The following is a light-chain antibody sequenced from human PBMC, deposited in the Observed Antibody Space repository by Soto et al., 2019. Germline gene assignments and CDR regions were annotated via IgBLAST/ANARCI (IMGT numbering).Light chain of an antibody. J-gene: IGKJ1*01. CDR3: QHYTSYSEA. CDR1: PTISSW. V-gene: IGKV1-5*03. Sequence: DIQMTQSPSTLSGSVGDRVTITCRASPTISSWLAWYQQKPGKAPKLLIYKASTLKSGVPSRFSGSGSGTEFTLTISSLQPDDFATYYCQHYTSYSEAFGQGTKVELK. CDR2: KAS.